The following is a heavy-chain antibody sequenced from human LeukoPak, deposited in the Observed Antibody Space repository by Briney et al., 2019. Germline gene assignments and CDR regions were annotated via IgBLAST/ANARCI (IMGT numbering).Heavy chain of an antibody. D-gene: IGHD5-24*01. V-gene: IGHV4-59*01. CDR3: ARTDGYNDAFDI. CDR1: GGSISSYY. CDR2: IYSSGST. Sequence: SETLSLTCTVSGGSISSYYWSWIRQPPGKGLEWIGYIYSSGSTNYNPSLKSRVTISVDTSKNQFSLKVTSVTAADTAVCYCARTDGYNDAFDIWGQGTMVTVSS. J-gene: IGHJ3*02.